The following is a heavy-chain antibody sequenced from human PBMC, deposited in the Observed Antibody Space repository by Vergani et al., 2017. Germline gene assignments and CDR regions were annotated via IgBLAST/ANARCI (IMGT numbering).Heavy chain of an antibody. Sequence: QVQLVQSGAEVKKPGASVKVSCKASGYTFTGYYMHWVRQAPGQGLEWMGWINPNSGGTNYAQKFQGRVTMTRDTSISTAYMELSRLRSDDTAVYYCARVCRRITIFWGFDPWGQGTLVTVSS. CDR3: ARVCRRITIFWGFDP. V-gene: IGHV1-2*02. J-gene: IGHJ5*02. CDR2: INPNSGGT. D-gene: IGHD3-9*01. CDR1: GYTFTGYY.